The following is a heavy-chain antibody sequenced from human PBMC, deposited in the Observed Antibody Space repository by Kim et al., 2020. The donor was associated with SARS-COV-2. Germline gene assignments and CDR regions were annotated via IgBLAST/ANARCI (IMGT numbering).Heavy chain of an antibody. CDR2: INSDGSST. V-gene: IGHV3-74*01. J-gene: IGHJ3*02. D-gene: IGHD3-22*01. CDR1: GFTFSSYW. Sequence: GGSLRLSCAASGFTFSSYWMHWVRQAPGKGLVWVSRINSDGSSTSYADSVKGRFTISRDNAKNTLYLQMNSLRAEDTAVYYCARDYYDSSGYYSLGAFDIWGQGTMVTVSS. CDR3: ARDYYDSSGYYSLGAFDI.